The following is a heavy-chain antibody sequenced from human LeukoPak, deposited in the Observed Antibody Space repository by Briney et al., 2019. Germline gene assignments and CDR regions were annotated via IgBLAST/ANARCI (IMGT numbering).Heavy chain of an antibody. V-gene: IGHV3-9*01. J-gene: IGHJ4*02. D-gene: IGHD1-26*01. Sequence: GGSLRLSCAASGYAFSSHGLTWVRQAPGKGLEWVSGINWNGASIDYADSVKGRFTISRDNAKNSLYLQMNSLRAEDTALYYCAKTNSGRYSAPFDYWGQGTLVTVSS. CDR3: AKTNSGRYSAPFDY. CDR1: GYAFSSHG. CDR2: INWNGASI.